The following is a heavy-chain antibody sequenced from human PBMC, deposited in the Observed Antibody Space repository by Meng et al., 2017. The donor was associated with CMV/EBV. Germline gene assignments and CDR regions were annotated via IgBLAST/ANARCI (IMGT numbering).Heavy chain of an antibody. Sequence: ASVKVSCKASGYTFTSYGISWVRQAPGQGLEWMGWISAYNGNTNYAQKLQGRVTMTTDTSTSTAYMELRSLRSDDTAVYYCARVLNPTAARNNWFDPWGQGTLVIVSS. CDR3: ARVLNPTAARNNWFDP. V-gene: IGHV1-18*01. D-gene: IGHD6-6*01. CDR2: ISAYNGNT. CDR1: GYTFTSYG. J-gene: IGHJ5*02.